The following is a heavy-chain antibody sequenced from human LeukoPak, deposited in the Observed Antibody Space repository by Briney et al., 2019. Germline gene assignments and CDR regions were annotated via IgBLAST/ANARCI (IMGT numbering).Heavy chain of an antibody. J-gene: IGHJ6*03. CDR2: INHSGST. CDR3: ARQSGSYGVYYYYMDV. Sequence: PSETLSLTYAVYGGSFSGYYWSWIRQPPGKGLEWIGEINHSGSTNYNPSLKSRVTISVDTSKNQFSLKLSSVTAADTAVYYCARQSGSYGVYYYYMDVWGKGTTVTISS. CDR1: GGSFSGYY. V-gene: IGHV4-34*01. D-gene: IGHD1-26*01.